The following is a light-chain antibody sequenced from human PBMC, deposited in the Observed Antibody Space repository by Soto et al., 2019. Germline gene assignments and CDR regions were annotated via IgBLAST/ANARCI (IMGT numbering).Light chain of an antibody. CDR3: QQANSFPPWT. CDR1: QGISNY. Sequence: DIQLTQSPSFLSASVGDRVTITCRASQGISNYLAWYQQEPGKAPKLLIYAANSLQSGVPSRFSGSGSGTEFTLTISSLQPEDFATYYCQQANSFPPWTFGQGTKVDIK. V-gene: IGKV1-9*01. J-gene: IGKJ1*01. CDR2: AAN.